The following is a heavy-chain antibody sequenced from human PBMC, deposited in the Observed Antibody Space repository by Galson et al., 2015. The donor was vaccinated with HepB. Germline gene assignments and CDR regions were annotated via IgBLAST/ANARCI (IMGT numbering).Heavy chain of an antibody. D-gene: IGHD3-10*01. CDR1: GYTFTSSG. J-gene: IGHJ6*03. V-gene: IGHV1-18*04. CDR2: ISAYNGNT. CDR3: ASGFGSNMDV. Sequence: SVKVSCKASGYTFTSSGISWGRQAPGQGLEWMGWISAYNGNTNYAQKLQGRVTMTTDTSTSTAYTELSSLRSEDTAVYYCASGFGSNMDVWGKGTTVTVSS.